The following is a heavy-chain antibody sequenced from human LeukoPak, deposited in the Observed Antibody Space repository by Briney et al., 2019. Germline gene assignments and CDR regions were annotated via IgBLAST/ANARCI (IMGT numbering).Heavy chain of an antibody. CDR2: IYHSGTT. V-gene: IGHV4-30-4*07. CDR1: GGSISSGGYS. D-gene: IGHD6-13*01. J-gene: IGHJ6*03. Sequence: SETLSVTCAVSGGSISSGGYSWTWIRQPPGKGLECIGHIYHSGTTCYNPSLKSRVTISLDTSKNQFSLRLTSVTAADTAVYYCARGSSSWLDYYIDVWAKGTTVTVSS. CDR3: ARGSSSWLDYYIDV.